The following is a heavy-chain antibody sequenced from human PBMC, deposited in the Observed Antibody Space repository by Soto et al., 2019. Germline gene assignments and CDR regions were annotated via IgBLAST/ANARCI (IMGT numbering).Heavy chain of an antibody. D-gene: IGHD2-2*01. CDR1: GFPFNNYG. J-gene: IGHJ4*02. CDR2: VSKGDYT. Sequence: GGSLRLSCVVYGFPFNNYGINWVRQTTGKGLEWVSTVSKGDYTYYSDLVKGRFTISRDNAKNTVSLQMNTLRAEDTAVYFCAREDSIIIPAVSDFWGQGTLVTVSS. CDR3: AREDSIIIPAVSDF. V-gene: IGHV3-21*04.